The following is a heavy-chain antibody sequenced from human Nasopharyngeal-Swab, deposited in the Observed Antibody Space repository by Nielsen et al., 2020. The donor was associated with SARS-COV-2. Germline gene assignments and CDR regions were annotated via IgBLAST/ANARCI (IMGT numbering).Heavy chain of an antibody. CDR3: AREGTSTHDY. J-gene: IGHJ4*02. CDR1: GFTFSSYW. CDR2: INSDGSST. D-gene: IGHD2-2*01. V-gene: IGHV3-74*01. Sequence: GESLKISCAASGFTFSSYWMHRVRQAPGKGLVWVSRINSDGSSTSYADSVKGRFTISRDNAKNTLYLQMNSLRAEDTAVYYCAREGTSTHDYWGQGTLVTVSS.